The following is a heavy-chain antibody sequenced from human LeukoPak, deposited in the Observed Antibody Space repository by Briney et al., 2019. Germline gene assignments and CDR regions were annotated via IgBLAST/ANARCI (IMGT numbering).Heavy chain of an antibody. Sequence: ASVKVSCKASGYTFTSYDINWVRQATGQGLEWMGWMNPNSGNTGYAQKFQGRGTMTRNTSISTAYMELSSLRSEDTAVYYCARTPTKYCSSTSCYTPYFDYWGQGTLVTVSS. CDR1: GYTFTSYD. D-gene: IGHD2-2*02. CDR2: MNPNSGNT. V-gene: IGHV1-8*01. CDR3: ARTPTKYCSSTSCYTPYFDY. J-gene: IGHJ4*02.